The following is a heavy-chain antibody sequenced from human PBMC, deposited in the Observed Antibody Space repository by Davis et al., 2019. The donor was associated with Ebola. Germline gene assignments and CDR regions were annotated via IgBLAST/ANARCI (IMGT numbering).Heavy chain of an antibody. CDR2: ISINGGST. V-gene: IGHV3-64*01. J-gene: IGHJ4*02. D-gene: IGHD4-11*01. CDR3: ARSSVRGFDY. CDR1: GFTFSSYA. Sequence: GESLKISCATPGFTFSSYAMHWVRQAPGKGLEYVSAISINGGSTYYAISVKGRFTISRNNSKDTLYLQMGSLRAEDMAVYYCARSSVRGFDYWGQGTLVTVSS.